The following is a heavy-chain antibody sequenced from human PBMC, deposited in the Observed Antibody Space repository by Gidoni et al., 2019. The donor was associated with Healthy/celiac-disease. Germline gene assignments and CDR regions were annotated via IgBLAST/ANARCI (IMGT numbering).Heavy chain of an antibody. D-gene: IGHD6-19*01. V-gene: IGHV3-23*01. CDR3: AKASGWAPVYWFDP. CDR1: GFTFSSYA. CDR2: ISGSGGSK. Sequence: EVQLLESGGGLVQPGGSLRLSCAASGFTFSSYAMSWVRQAPGKGLAWVSAISGSGGSKYYADSVKGRFTISRDNSKNTLYLQMNSLRAEDTAVYYCAKASGWAPVYWFDPWGQGTLVTVSS. J-gene: IGHJ5*02.